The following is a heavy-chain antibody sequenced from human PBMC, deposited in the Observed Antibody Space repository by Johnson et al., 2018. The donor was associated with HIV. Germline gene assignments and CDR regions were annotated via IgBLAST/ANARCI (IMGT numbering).Heavy chain of an antibody. CDR3: ARDLSTYYYGSGSYQI. V-gene: IGHV3-66*01. J-gene: IGHJ3*02. Sequence: EQLVESGGSLVQPGGSLRLSCAASGFTFSSYWMSWVRQAPGKGLEWVSVLFSDGTTYYADSVKGRFTISRDNAKNSLYLQMNSLRAEDTAVYYCARDLSTYYYGSGSYQIWGQGTMVTVSS. CDR2: LFSDGTT. D-gene: IGHD3-10*01. CDR1: GFTFSSYW.